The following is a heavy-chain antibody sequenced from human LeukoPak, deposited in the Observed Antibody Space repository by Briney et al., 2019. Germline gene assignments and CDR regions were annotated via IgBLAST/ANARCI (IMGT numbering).Heavy chain of an antibody. J-gene: IGHJ3*02. V-gene: IGHV3-23*01. CDR1: GFTFSNYV. CDR3: ALELRYCSSTSCYPYAFDI. Sequence: PGGSLRLSCAASGFTFSNYVMSWVRQAAGKGLEWVSTISGSGGSTYYADSVKGRFTISRDNSKNTLYLQVNSLRAEDTAVYYCALELRYCSSTSCYPYAFDIWGQGTVVTVSS. CDR2: ISGSGGST. D-gene: IGHD2-2*01.